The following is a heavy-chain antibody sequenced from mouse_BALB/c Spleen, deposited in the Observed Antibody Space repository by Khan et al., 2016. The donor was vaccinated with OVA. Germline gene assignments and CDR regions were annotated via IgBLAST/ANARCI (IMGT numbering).Heavy chain of an antibody. J-gene: IGHJ4*01. V-gene: IGHV1-54*01. CDR3: ARKKKAYYGNYYTMDY. CDR1: GYAFTNYL. Sequence: VQLQQSGAELVRPGTSVKVSCKASGYAFTNYLIEWIKQRPGQGLEWIGVINPGSGGTNYNEKFKGKATLTADKSSSTAYLQLSSLPSDDSAVYFCARKKKAYYGNYYTMDYWGQGTSVTVSS. D-gene: IGHD2-10*01. CDR2: INPGSGGT.